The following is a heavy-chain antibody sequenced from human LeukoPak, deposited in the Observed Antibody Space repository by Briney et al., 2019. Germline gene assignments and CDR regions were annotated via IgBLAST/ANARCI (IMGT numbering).Heavy chain of an antibody. Sequence: HSGGSLRLSCAASGFTFSSYGMHWVRQAPGKGLEWVAVISYDGSNKYYADSVKGRFTISRDNSKNTLYLQMNSLRAEDTAVYYCAKDIDVVGSLDYWGQGTLVTVSS. CDR1: GFTFSSYG. V-gene: IGHV3-30*18. D-gene: IGHD2-15*01. CDR3: AKDIDVVGSLDY. J-gene: IGHJ4*02. CDR2: ISYDGSNK.